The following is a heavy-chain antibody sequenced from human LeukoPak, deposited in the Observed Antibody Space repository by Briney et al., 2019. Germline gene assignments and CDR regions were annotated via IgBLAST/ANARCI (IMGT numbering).Heavy chain of an antibody. CDR1: GGSISSYY. CDR3: ARVFSGRSPWFDP. V-gene: IGHV4-59*08. Sequence: PSETLSLTCTVSGGSISSYYWGWIRQPPGKGLEWIGYIYYSGSTNYNPSLKSRVTISVDTSKNQFSLKLSSVTAADTAVYYCARVFSGRSPWFDPWGQGTLVTVSS. J-gene: IGHJ5*02. CDR2: IYYSGST. D-gene: IGHD1-26*01.